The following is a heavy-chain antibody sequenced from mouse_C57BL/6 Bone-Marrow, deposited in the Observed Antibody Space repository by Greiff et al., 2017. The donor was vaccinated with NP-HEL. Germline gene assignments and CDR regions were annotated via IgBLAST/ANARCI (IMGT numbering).Heavy chain of an antibody. V-gene: IGHV5-4*03. CDR2: ISDGGSYT. CDR1: GFTFSSYA. J-gene: IGHJ2*01. Sequence: DVMLVESGGGLVKPGGSLKLSCAASGFTFSSYAMSWVRQTPEKRLEWVATISDGGSYTYYPDNVKGRFTISRDNAKNNLYLQMSHLKSEDTAMYYCARFLYGNFPDYWGQGTTHTVSS. D-gene: IGHD2-1*01. CDR3: ARFLYGNFPDY.